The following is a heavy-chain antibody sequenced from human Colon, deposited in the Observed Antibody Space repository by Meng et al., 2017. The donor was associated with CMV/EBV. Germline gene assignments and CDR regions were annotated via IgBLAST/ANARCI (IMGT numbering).Heavy chain of an antibody. CDR2: ISGSGSST. Sequence: GGSLRLSCAASGFTFSTYALSWVRQAPGKGLEWLSAISGSGSSTYYAKSMKGRLTISRDNSKNTMYLQINSLRADDTAIYYCSKGQDDFWNGSPLDVWGQGTTVTVSS. J-gene: IGHJ6*02. CDR3: SKGQDDFWNGSPLDV. CDR1: GFTFSTYA. V-gene: IGHV3-23*01. D-gene: IGHD3-3*01.